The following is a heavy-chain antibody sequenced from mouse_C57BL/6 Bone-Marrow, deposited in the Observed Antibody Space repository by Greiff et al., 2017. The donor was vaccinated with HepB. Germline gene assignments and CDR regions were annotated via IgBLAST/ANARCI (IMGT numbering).Heavy chain of an antibody. V-gene: IGHV1-42*01. J-gene: IGHJ2*01. Sequence: VQLQQSGPELVKPGASVKISCKASGYSFTGYYMNWVKQSPEKSLEWIGEINPSTGGTTYNQKFKAKATLTVDKSSSTAYMQLKSLTSEDSAVYYCANGNCYFYYWGQGTTLTVSS. CDR2: INPSTGGT. D-gene: IGHD2-1*01. CDR3: ANGNCYFYY. CDR1: GYSFTGYY.